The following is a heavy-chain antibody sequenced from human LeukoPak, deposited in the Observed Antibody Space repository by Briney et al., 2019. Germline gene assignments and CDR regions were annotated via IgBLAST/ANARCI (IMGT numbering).Heavy chain of an antibody. CDR3: AKESQPFGDYLRSLDN. Sequence: GGSLRLSCAASGFTFSSYGMHWVRQAPGKELGWVAGISYDGSNKYYADSVKGRFTISRDNSKNTLYLQMNSLRAEDTAVFYCAKESQPFGDYLRSLDNWGQGTLVTVSS. D-gene: IGHD4-17*01. J-gene: IGHJ4*02. CDR1: GFTFSSYG. CDR2: ISYDGSNK. V-gene: IGHV3-30*18.